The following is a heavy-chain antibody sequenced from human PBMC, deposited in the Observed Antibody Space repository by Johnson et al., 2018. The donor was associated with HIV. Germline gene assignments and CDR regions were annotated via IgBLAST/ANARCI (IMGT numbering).Heavy chain of an antibody. CDR3: TTVAAFGAFDI. CDR2: ITSNTDGGTT. V-gene: IGHV3-15*01. CDR1: RFTFSTYA. D-gene: IGHD3-16*01. J-gene: IGHJ3*02. Sequence: VQLVESGGGLVQPGGSLRLSCAASRFTFSTYAMSWVRQAPGKGLEWVGRITSNTDGGTTDYAAPVKGRFTISRDDSKNTVYLQMNSLKTEDTAIYYCTTVAAFGAFDIWGQGTMVTVSS.